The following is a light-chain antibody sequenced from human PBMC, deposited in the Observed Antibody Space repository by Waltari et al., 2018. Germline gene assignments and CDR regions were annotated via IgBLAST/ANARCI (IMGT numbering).Light chain of an antibody. CDR2: DAS. Sequence: RASRAIYNRYIAWYHHKVGQAPRLLIYDASTRATGIPDRFSGSGSATDFTLTITRLEPEDSAIYFCHQYTTSPPWTFGRGTKVEVK. V-gene: IGKV3-20*01. CDR3: HQYTTSPPWT. CDR1: RAIYNRY. J-gene: IGKJ1*01.